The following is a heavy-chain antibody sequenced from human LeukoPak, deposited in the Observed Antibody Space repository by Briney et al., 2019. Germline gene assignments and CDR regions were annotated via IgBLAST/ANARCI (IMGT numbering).Heavy chain of an antibody. Sequence: GGSLRLSCAASGFTFSSYGMHWVRQALGKGLEWVAVIWYDGSNKYYADSVKGRFTISRDNSKNTLYLQMNSLRAEDTAVYYCARDPVPHSYYYDSSGYYFDYWGQGTLVTVSS. J-gene: IGHJ4*02. CDR2: IWYDGSNK. CDR3: ARDPVPHSYYYDSSGYYFDY. D-gene: IGHD3-22*01. V-gene: IGHV3-33*01. CDR1: GFTFSSYG.